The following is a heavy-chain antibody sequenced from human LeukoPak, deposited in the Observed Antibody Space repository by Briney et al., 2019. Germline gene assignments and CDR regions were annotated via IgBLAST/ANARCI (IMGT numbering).Heavy chain of an antibody. D-gene: IGHD3-3*01. CDR2: IYTSGST. CDR1: GGSISSGSYY. V-gene: IGHV4-61*02. Sequence: SETLSLACTVSGGSISSGSYYWSWIRQPAGKGLEWIGRIYTSGSTNYNPSLKSRVTISVDTSKNQFSLKLSSVTAADTAVYYCARDSEDDFWSGYHYMDVWGKGTTVTVSS. J-gene: IGHJ6*03. CDR3: ARDSEDDFWSGYHYMDV.